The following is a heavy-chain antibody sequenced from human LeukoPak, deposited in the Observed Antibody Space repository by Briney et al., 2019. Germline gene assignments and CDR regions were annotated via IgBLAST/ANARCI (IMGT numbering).Heavy chain of an antibody. J-gene: IGHJ4*02. CDR3: ANESLRYSSSWTQVDY. CDR1: GFTFSSYG. Sequence: PGRSLRLSCAASGFTFSSYGMHWVRQAPGKGLEWVAVISYDGSNKYYADSVKGRFTISRDNSKNTLYLQMNSLRAEDTAVYYCANESLRYSSSWTQVDYWGQGTLVTVSS. D-gene: IGHD6-13*01. V-gene: IGHV3-30*18. CDR2: ISYDGSNK.